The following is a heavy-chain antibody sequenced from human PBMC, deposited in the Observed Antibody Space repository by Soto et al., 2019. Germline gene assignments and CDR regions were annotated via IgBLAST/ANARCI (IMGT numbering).Heavy chain of an antibody. CDR3: ARDISLSMVRGVISH. CDR2: INPSGAYT. CDR1: KYTFISYH. Sequence: SVKVSCKASKYTFISYHIHGVRQAPGQGLEWLGIINPSGAYTSYAQKFQGRVTMTRDTSTSTVYMELSSLRFEDTAMYYCARDISLSMVRGVISHWGQGTLVTVSS. V-gene: IGHV1-46*01. D-gene: IGHD3-10*01. J-gene: IGHJ4*02.